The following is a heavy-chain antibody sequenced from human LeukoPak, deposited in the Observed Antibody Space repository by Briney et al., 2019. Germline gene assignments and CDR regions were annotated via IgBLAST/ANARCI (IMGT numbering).Heavy chain of an antibody. J-gene: IGHJ4*02. CDR3: ARGPYSSDAGY. D-gene: IGHD6-25*01. CDR1: GGSFTSYY. V-gene: IGHV4-34*01. CDR2: ISHTGHT. Sequence: SETLSLTCAVYGGSFTSYYWSWIRQPPGKGLEWIGEISHTGHTNYNPSLKSRVTMSVETSKNQLSLILTSVTAADTAVYYCARGPYSSDAGYWGQGTLVTVSS.